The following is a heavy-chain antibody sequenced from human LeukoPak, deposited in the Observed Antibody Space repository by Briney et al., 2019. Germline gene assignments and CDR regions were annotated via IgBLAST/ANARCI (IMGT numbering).Heavy chain of an antibody. J-gene: IGHJ4*02. Sequence: ASVKVSCKASGDTFIRYGISWVRQAPGQGLEWMGWISTGNGNTNYGQKFQGRVTMTTDTSTGTAYMELRSLRSDDTAMYYCARANNWNYALGYWGQGTLATVSS. CDR1: GDTFIRYG. CDR3: ARANNWNYALGY. CDR2: ISTGNGNT. V-gene: IGHV1-18*01. D-gene: IGHD1-7*01.